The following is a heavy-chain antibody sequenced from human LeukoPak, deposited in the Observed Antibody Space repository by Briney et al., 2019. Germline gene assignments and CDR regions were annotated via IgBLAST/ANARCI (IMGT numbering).Heavy chain of an antibody. CDR3: ARDQDMAVAGFKY. D-gene: IGHD6-19*01. CDR2: ISYTGST. V-gene: IGHV4-59*01. CDR1: GGSIGSNY. J-gene: IGHJ4*02. Sequence: PSETLSLTYTVSGGSIGSNYWSWVRQSPGKGLEWIGYISYTGSTNYNPSLKSRVSMSIDTSKNQFSLKLSSVTAADTAVYFCARDQDMAVAGFKYWGQGTLVIVSS.